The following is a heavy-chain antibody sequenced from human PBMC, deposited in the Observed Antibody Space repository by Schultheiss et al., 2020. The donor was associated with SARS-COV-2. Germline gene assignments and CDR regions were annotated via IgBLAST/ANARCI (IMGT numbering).Heavy chain of an antibody. CDR3: ARGGSCSSWLYYYYGMDV. J-gene: IGHJ6*02. D-gene: IGHD6-13*01. V-gene: IGHV1-8*01. CDR1: GYTFTSYD. Sequence: ASVKVSCKASGYTFTSYDINWVRQATGQGLEWMGWMNPNSGNTGYAQKLQGRVTMTTDTSTSTAYMELRSLRSDDTAVYYCARGGSCSSWLYYYYGMDVWGQGTTVTVSS. CDR2: MNPNSGNT.